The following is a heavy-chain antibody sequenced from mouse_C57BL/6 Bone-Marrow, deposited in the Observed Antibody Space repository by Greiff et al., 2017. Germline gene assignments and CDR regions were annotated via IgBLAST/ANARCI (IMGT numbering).Heavy chain of an antibody. CDR2: IYPGSGNT. D-gene: IGHD3-2*02. J-gene: IGHJ2*01. CDR3: ARPRQLRPDY. V-gene: IGHV1-76*01. CDR1: GYTFTDYY. Sequence: VQLQQSGAELVRPGASVKLSCKASGYTFTDYYINWVKQRPGQGLEWIARIYPGSGNTYYNEKFKGKATLTAEKSSSTAYMQLSSLTSEDSAVYFCARPRQLRPDYWGQGTTLTVSS.